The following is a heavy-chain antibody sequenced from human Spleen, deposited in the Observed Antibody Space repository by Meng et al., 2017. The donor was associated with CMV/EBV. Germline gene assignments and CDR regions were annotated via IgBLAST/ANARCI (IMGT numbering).Heavy chain of an antibody. CDR2: ISSSGSTI. D-gene: IGHD1-26*01. J-gene: IGHJ6*02. CDR3: AREILWDAVYYYYGMDV. CDR1: GFTFSSYE. V-gene: IGHV3-48*03. Sequence: GGSLRLSCAASGFTFSSYEMNWVRQAPGKGLEWVSYISSSGSTIYYADSVKGRFTISRDNAKNSLYLQMNSLRAEDTAVYYCAREILWDAVYYYYGMDVWGQGTTVTVSS.